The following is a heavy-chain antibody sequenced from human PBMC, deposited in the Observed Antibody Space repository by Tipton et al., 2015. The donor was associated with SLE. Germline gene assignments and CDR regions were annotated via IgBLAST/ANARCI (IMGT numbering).Heavy chain of an antibody. CDR1: GGSISSGSYY. D-gene: IGHD6-6*01. Sequence: TLSLTCTVSGGSISSGSYYWSWIRQPAGKGLEWIGHIYTSGSTNYNPSLQSRVTISVDTSKNQFSLKLSSVTAADTAVYYCASRSSSSHFDYWGQGTLVTVSS. CDR3: ASRSSSSHFDY. CDR2: IYTSGST. V-gene: IGHV4-61*09. J-gene: IGHJ4*02.